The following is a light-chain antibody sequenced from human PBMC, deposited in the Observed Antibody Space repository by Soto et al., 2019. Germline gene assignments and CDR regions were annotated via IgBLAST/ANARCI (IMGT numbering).Light chain of an antibody. J-gene: IGKJ1*01. CDR3: LHDYNYPLR. Sequence: ALQMTQSPSSLSASVGDSVTITCRASQDISTELGWYQQKPGKAPKLLIYAASTLQSGVPSRFNGSGSGTDFTLTISRLQPDDFATYYCLHDYNYPLRFGQGTKVEV. V-gene: IGKV1-6*01. CDR2: AAS. CDR1: QDISTE.